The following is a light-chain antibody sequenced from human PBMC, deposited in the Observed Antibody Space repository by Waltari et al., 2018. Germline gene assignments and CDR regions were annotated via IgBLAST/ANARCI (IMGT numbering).Light chain of an antibody. CDR3: QQRSNWPLLT. CDR2: DTS. J-gene: IGKJ4*01. Sequence: IALTQSPATLSLSPGERATLPCRANKSVSVHLAWYQHKPGQAPRLLIYDTSNRATGIPARFSGSGSETDFTLTISGLEPEDYAVYYCQQRSNWPLLTFGGGTKVEIK. CDR1: KSVSVH. V-gene: IGKV3-11*01.